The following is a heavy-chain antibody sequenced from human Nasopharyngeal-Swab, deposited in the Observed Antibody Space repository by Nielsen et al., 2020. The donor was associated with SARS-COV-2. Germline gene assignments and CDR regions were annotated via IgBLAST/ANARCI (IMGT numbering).Heavy chain of an antibody. D-gene: IGHD2-2*01. CDR3: AVGYCSSSNCYREYFQH. CDR2: VYQSGET. J-gene: IGHJ1*01. V-gene: IGHV4-38-2*01. CDR1: GYSISSGYY. Sequence: SETLSLTCSVSGYSISSGYYWAWIRQSPEKGLEWVATVYQSGETYYNPSLRSRVTISVDTSKSQFSLKLSSVTAADTAIYYCAVGYCSSSNCYREYFQHWGQGTLVTASS.